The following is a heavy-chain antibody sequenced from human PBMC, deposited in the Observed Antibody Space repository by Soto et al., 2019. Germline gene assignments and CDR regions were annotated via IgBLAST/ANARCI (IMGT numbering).Heavy chain of an antibody. CDR2: ISYDGSNK. CDR1: GFTFSSYG. V-gene: IGHV3-30*18. D-gene: IGHD5-12*01. J-gene: IGHJ5*02. CDR3: AKDFYSGYVRYWFDP. Sequence: GGSLRLSCAASGFTFSSYGMHWVRQAPGKGLEWVAVISYDGSNKYYADSVKGRFTISRDNSKNTLYLQMNSLRAEDTAVYYCAKDFYSGYVRYWFDPWGQGTLVTVSS.